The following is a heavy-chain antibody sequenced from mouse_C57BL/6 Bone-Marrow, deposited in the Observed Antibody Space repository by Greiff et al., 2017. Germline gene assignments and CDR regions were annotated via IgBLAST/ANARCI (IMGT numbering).Heavy chain of an antibody. V-gene: IGHV1-81*01. CDR2: IYPRSGNT. CDR3: AKLWSDSAY. CDR1: GYTFTSYG. D-gene: IGHD1-1*02. J-gene: IGHJ3*01. Sequence: QVQLPQSGAELARPGASVKLSCKASGYTFTSYGISWVKQRTGQGLEWIGEIYPRSGNTYYNEKFKGKATLTADKSSSTAYMELRSLTSEDSAVYFCAKLWSDSAYWGQGTLVTVSA.